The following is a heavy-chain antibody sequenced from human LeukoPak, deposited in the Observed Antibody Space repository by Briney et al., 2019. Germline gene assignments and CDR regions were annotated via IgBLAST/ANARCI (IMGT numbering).Heavy chain of an antibody. D-gene: IGHD3-22*01. Sequence: SETLSLTCTVSGGSISTYYWSWIRQPPGKGLEGIGCMYSSGSPNYNPSLNSRVNISATTSKNQFSLKLSSVTAADTAVYYCARLDSSGYHSDYWGQGTLVTVSS. CDR3: ARLDSSGYHSDY. CDR1: GGSISTYY. CDR2: MYSSGSP. V-gene: IGHV4-59*08. J-gene: IGHJ4*02.